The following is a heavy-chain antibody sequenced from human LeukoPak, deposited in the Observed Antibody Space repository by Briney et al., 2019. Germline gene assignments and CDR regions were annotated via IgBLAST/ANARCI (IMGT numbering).Heavy chain of an antibody. J-gene: IGHJ5*02. V-gene: IGHV1-2*02. Sequence: ASVKVSCKASGYTFTSYYMHWVRQAPGQGLEWMGWINPNSGGTNYAQKFQGRVTMTRDTSISTAYMELSRLRSDDTAVYYCARGSSSNNWFDPWGQGTLVTVSS. CDR1: GYTFTSYY. CDR3: ARGSSSNNWFDP. CDR2: INPNSGGT. D-gene: IGHD6-13*01.